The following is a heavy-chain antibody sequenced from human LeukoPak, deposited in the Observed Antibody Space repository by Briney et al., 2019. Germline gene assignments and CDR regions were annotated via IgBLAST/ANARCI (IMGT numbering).Heavy chain of an antibody. CDR1: GVSISSYY. CDR2: IYYSGST. Sequence: SSETLSLTCTVSGVSISSYYWSWIRQPPGKGLEWIGYIYYSGSTNYNPSLKSRVSISVDTSKKYFSLKLNSVTAADTAMYYCARHVTVTYDAFDLWGQGTMVTVSS. J-gene: IGHJ3*01. V-gene: IGHV4-59*08. D-gene: IGHD4-11*01. CDR3: ARHVTVTYDAFDL.